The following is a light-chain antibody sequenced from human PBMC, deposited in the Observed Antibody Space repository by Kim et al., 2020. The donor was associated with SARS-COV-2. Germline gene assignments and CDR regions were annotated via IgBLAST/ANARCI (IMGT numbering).Light chain of an antibody. CDR3: QQYHDWWT. Sequence: VMTQSPPTLSVSPGERATLSCRASRSVNSDLGWYQQKPGQAPRLLIYDASIRATGIPAGFSGSGSGTEFTLTISSLQSEDFAVYYCQQYHDWWTFGQGTKVDIK. CDR2: DAS. CDR1: RSVNSD. V-gene: IGKV3-15*01. J-gene: IGKJ1*01.